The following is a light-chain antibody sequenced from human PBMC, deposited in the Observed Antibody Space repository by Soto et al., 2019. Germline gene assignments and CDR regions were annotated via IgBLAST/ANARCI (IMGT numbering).Light chain of an antibody. V-gene: IGKV1-33*01. CDR3: QQYENIPT. CDR2: DAS. CDR1: QNIKNY. J-gene: IGKJ5*01. Sequence: DIQTTQSASSLSASVGDRVTITCQASQNIKNYLNWYQQKPGRAPKLLIYDASNLEAGVPSRFRGSGSGTDFTFTISRMNPEDVATYYCQQYENIPTFGQGTRLEIK.